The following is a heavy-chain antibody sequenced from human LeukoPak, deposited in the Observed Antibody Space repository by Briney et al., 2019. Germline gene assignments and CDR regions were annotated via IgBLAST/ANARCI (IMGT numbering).Heavy chain of an antibody. CDR1: GYTFTGYY. CDR3: ARAGVNSWYYDFWSATSDYYYYMNV. CDR2: INPNSGGT. D-gene: IGHD3-3*01. Sequence: ASVKVSCKASGYTFTGYYMHWVRQAPGQGLEWMGWINPNSGGTNYAQKFQGRVTMTRDTSISTAYMELSRLRSDDTAVYYCARAGVNSWYYDFWSATSDYYYYMNVWGKGTTVTVSS. J-gene: IGHJ6*03. V-gene: IGHV1-2*02.